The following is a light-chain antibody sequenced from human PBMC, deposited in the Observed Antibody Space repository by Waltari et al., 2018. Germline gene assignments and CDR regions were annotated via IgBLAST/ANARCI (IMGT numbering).Light chain of an antibody. J-gene: IGKJ4*01. CDR2: GAS. CDR1: QRVTTN. CDR3: QQYDDWPPLT. Sequence: ETVMTQPPGTLSVSPGERTNLSCKASQRVTTNLAWYQQKPGQAPRLLMVGASTRATGVPGRFSGSGSGTEFTLTINNVQPEDFAIYYCQQYDDWPPLTFGGGTKVE. V-gene: IGKV3-15*01.